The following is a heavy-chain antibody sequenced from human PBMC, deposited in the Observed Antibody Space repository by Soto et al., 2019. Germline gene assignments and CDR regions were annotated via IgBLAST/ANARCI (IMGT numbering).Heavy chain of an antibody. CDR1: GGTFSSYA. J-gene: IGHJ5*02. CDR3: ARVPYSGYDSSWFDP. D-gene: IGHD5-12*01. CDR2: IIPIFGTA. Sequence: ASVKVSCKASGGTFSSYAISWVRQAPGQGLEWMGGIIPIFGTANYAQKFQGRVAITADESTSTAYMELSSLRSEDTAVYYCARVPYSGYDSSWFDPWGQGTLVTVSS. V-gene: IGHV1-69*13.